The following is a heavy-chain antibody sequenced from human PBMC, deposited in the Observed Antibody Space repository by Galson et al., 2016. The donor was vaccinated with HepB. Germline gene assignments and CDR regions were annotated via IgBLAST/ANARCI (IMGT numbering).Heavy chain of an antibody. D-gene: IGHD5-12*01. CDR1: GDSVSRNTAA. V-gene: IGHV6-1*01. Sequence: CAISGDSVSRNTAAWNWIRQSPSRGLEWLGRTYYRSKWSSDYAVSMKSRITINADTSMNQFSLQLNSATPEDTAVYYCASGTGAYVQWGQGTLVTVSS. CDR3: ASGTGAYVQ. J-gene: IGHJ4*02. CDR2: TYYRSKWSS.